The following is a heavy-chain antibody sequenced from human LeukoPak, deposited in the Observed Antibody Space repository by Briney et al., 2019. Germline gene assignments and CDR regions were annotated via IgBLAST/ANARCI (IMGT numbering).Heavy chain of an antibody. CDR1: GGSISSSTYY. CDR3: ARDLDYYDSTWFDP. J-gene: IGHJ5*02. V-gene: IGHV4-39*07. D-gene: IGHD3-22*01. CDR2: ITYSGST. Sequence: SETLSLTCTVSGGSISSSTYYWGWIRPPPGKGLEWIGSITYSGSTYYNPSLKSRVTISVDTSKNQFSLKLISVTAADTAVYYCARDLDYYDSTWFDPWGQGTLVTVSS.